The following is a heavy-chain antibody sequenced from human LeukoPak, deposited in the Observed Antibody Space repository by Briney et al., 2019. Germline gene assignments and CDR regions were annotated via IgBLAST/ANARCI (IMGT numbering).Heavy chain of an antibody. Sequence: GASVKVSCKASGYTFTDYFLHWMRQAPGQGLEWMGGIIPIFGTANYAQKFQGRVTITADESTSTAYMELSSLRSEDTAVYYCARSYGYNYYFDYWGQGTLVTVSS. CDR1: GYTFTDYF. CDR3: ARSYGYNYYFDY. CDR2: IIPIFGTA. J-gene: IGHJ4*02. V-gene: IGHV1-69*13. D-gene: IGHD5-24*01.